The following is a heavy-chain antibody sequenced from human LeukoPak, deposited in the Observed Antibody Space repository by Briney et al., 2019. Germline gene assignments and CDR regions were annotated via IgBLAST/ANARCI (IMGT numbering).Heavy chain of an antibody. CDR3: ARGVLPAGIQGVYNWFDP. V-gene: IGHV4-30-4*01. D-gene: IGHD2-2*01. CDR1: GGSISSSDYF. CDR2: IYYSGST. Sequence: SQTLSLTCTVSGGSISSSDYFWSWLRQPPGKGLEWIVYIYYSGSTYYSPSLKGRVTISVDTSKSQFSLRLSSVTAADTAVYYCARGVLPAGIQGVYNWFDPWGQGTLVTVSS. J-gene: IGHJ5*02.